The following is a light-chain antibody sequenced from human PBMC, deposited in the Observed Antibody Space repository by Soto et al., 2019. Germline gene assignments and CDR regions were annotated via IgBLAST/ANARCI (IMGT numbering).Light chain of an antibody. J-gene: IGLJ3*02. CDR3: TSYAGSNNLV. CDR1: SSDVGGYNY. CDR2: EVN. V-gene: IGLV2-8*01. Sequence: QSALTQPRSVSGSPGQSVTISCTGTSSDVGGYNYVSWYQQHPGKAPKLIIYEVNKRPSGVPDRFSGSKSGYTASLTVSGLQAEDEAHYYCTSYAGSNNLVFGGGTKLTVL.